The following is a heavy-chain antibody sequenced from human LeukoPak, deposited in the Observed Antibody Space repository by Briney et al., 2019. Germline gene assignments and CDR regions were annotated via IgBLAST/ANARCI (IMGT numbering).Heavy chain of an antibody. V-gene: IGHV3-7*05. Sequence: GGSLRLSCAASGFTFSSYWMSWVRQAPGKGLEWVANIKQDGSEKYYVDSVKGRFTISRDNSKNTLYPQMNSLRAEDTAVYYCAKGGSYGGWYFDLWGRGTLVTVSS. D-gene: IGHD1-26*01. CDR3: AKGGSYGGWYFDL. J-gene: IGHJ2*01. CDR1: GFTFSSYW. CDR2: IKQDGSEK.